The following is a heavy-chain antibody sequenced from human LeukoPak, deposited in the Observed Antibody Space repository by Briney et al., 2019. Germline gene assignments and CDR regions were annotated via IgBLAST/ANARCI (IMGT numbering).Heavy chain of an antibody. D-gene: IGHD2-2*01. V-gene: IGHV1-18*01. Sequence: ASVKVSCKASGYTFTSYGISWVRQAPGQGLEWMGWISAYNGNTNYAQKLQGRVTITTDTSTSTAYMELRSLRSDDTAVYYCARDIVAPRRYCSSTSCTVWFDPWGQGTLVTVFS. J-gene: IGHJ5*02. CDR1: GYTFTSYG. CDR2: ISAYNGNT. CDR3: ARDIVAPRRYCSSTSCTVWFDP.